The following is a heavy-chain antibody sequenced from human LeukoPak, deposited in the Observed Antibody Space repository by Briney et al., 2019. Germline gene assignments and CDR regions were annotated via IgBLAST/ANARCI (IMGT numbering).Heavy chain of an antibody. CDR1: GFIFSSYW. V-gene: IGHV3-7*03. CDR2: IKRDGSEK. D-gene: IGHD4-17*01. Sequence: GGSLRLSCAAPGFIFSSYWMTWVRQAPGKGLEWVADIKRDGSEKYFVDSVKGRFTISRDNAKNSLYPQMSSLRAEDTAVYFCARVFYGDHGYFDYWGQGTLVTVSP. J-gene: IGHJ4*02. CDR3: ARVFYGDHGYFDY.